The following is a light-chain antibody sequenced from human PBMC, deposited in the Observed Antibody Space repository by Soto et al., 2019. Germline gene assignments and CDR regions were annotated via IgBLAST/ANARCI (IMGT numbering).Light chain of an antibody. CDR3: SSYASSSSLDV. CDR2: DVS. V-gene: IGLV2-14*03. Sequence: HSALTQPASVSGCPGQSITSCCTGTSSDVGDYNYVSWFQQHPGKAPKLMIYDVSSRPSGISNRFSGSKSGNTASLTISGLQAEDEADYYCSSYASSSSLDVFGSGTKVTVL. CDR1: SSDVGDYNY. J-gene: IGLJ1*01.